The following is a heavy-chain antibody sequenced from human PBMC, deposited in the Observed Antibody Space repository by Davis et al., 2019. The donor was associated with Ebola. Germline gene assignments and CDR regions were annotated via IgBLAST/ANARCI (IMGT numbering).Heavy chain of an antibody. D-gene: IGHD3-22*01. V-gene: IGHV4-59*01. CDR2: IYYSGST. J-gene: IGHJ6*02. Sequence: ESLKISCAASGFTFDDYAMHWVRQSPGKGLEWIGYIYYSGSTNYNPSLKSRVTISVDTSKNQFSLKLSSVTAADTAVYYCARAYDSSGYYQVDYYYGMDVWGQGTTVTVSS. CDR3: ARAYDSSGYYQVDYYYGMDV. CDR1: GFTFDDYA.